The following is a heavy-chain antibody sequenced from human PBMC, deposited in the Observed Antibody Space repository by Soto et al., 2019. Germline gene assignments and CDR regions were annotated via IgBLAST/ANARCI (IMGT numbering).Heavy chain of an antibody. D-gene: IGHD3-10*01. J-gene: IGHJ4*02. CDR1: GYTFTSYA. Sequence: ASVKVSCKASGYTFTSYAMHWVRQAPGQRLEWMGWINAGNGNTKYSQKFQGRVTITRDTSASTAYMELSSLRSEDTVVFYCARGFTMVRGVRSYYFDYWGQGTLVTVSS. CDR3: ARGFTMVRGVRSYYFDY. CDR2: INAGNGNT. V-gene: IGHV1-3*01.